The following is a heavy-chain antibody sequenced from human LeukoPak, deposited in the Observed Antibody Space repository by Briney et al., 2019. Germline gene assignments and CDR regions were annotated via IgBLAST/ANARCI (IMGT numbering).Heavy chain of an antibody. CDR2: INPNSGGT. CDR3: AYSYCSSTSCYNFDY. D-gene: IGHD2-2*02. V-gene: IGHV1-2*02. Sequence: SVKVSCKASGYTFTGYYLHWVRQAPGQGLEWMGWINPNSGGTNYAQKFQGRVTMTSDTSISTAYMELSRLRSDDTVVYYCAYSYCSSTSCYNFDYWGQGTLVTVSS. J-gene: IGHJ4*02. CDR1: GYTFTGYY.